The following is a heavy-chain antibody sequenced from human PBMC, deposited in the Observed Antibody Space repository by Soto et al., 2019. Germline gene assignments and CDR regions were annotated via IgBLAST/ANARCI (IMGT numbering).Heavy chain of an antibody. Sequence: GGSLRLSCAASGFTFSSQAMSWVRQAPGKGLEWVPIIWSAGLTYYADSVRGRFTISRDISKNILFLQMNNLRAEDSAIYYCARELPPDLWGQGTLVTVSS. V-gene: IGHV3-53*01. J-gene: IGHJ5*02. CDR1: GFTFSSQA. D-gene: IGHD2-15*01. CDR2: IWSAGLT. CDR3: ARELPPDL.